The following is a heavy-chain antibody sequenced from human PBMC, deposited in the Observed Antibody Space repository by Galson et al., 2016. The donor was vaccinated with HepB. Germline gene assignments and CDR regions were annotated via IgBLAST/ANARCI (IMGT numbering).Heavy chain of an antibody. V-gene: IGHV1-8*01. CDR1: GYTFTNYD. J-gene: IGHJ6*02. CDR3: ARVFRGHFYGMDV. CDR2: VNPNNGNT. Sequence: SVKVSCKASGYTFTNYDINWVRQATGQGLEWMGRVNPNNGNTGYAQKFQGRVTMTRDTSISTAYMELSSLTSEDSAVYYCARVFRGHFYGMDVWGQGTTVIFSS.